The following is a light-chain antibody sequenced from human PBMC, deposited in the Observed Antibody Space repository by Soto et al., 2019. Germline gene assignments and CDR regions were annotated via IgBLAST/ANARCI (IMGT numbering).Light chain of an antibody. CDR2: GAS. CDR3: QQYSSSPPEFT. V-gene: IGKV3-20*01. Sequence: EIELTQSPGTLSLSPGERATLSCRASQSISSNYLAWYQQRPGQAPRLLIFGASYRATGIPDRFSGSGSGTDFTLTISRLEPEDVAVYYCQQYSSSPPEFTFGPGTRVDSK. CDR1: QSISSNY. J-gene: IGKJ3*01.